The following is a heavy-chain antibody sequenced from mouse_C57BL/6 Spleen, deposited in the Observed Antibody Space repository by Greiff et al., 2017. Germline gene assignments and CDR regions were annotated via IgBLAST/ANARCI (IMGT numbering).Heavy chain of an antibody. CDR1: GFTFSDYY. D-gene: IGHD1-1*01. V-gene: IGHV5-12*01. J-gene: IGHJ2*01. Sequence: DVMLVESGGGLVQPGGSLKLSCAASGFTFSDYYMYWVRQTPEKRLEWVAYISNGGGSTYYPDTVKGRFTISRDNAKNTLYLQMSRLKSEDTAMYYCARQGYGSSSYYFDYWGQGTTLTVSS. CDR2: ISNGGGST. CDR3: ARQGYGSSSYYFDY.